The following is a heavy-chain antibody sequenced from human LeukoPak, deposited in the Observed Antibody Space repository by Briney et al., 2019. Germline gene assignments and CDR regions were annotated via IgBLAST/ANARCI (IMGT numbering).Heavy chain of an antibody. D-gene: IGHD1-1*01. CDR2: IGTASDT. V-gene: IGHV3-13*01. CDR3: ARGPPRGKYYYMDV. Sequence: QPGGSLRLSCAASGFTFSTFDMHWVRQPTGQGLEWVSTIGTASDTYYPGSVEGRFTLSRDNAKNSLYLQINSLTAGDTGVYYCARGPPRGKYYYMDVWGKGTTVTVSS. CDR1: GFTFSTFD. J-gene: IGHJ6*03.